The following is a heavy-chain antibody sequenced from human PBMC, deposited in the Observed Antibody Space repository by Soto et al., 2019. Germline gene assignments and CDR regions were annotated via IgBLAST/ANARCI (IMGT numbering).Heavy chain of an antibody. D-gene: IGHD5-18*01. J-gene: IGHJ4*02. V-gene: IGHV1-46*01. Sequence: ASVKVSCKASGYTFTHYYMHWVRQAPGQGLEWMGIINPNGGSTTYAQRFRAGFTMTRDTSTSTVYMELSSPRSEDSAVYYCATSVNSAMAFDYWGQGTLVTVSS. CDR2: INPNGGST. CDR1: GYTFTHYY. CDR3: ATSVNSAMAFDY.